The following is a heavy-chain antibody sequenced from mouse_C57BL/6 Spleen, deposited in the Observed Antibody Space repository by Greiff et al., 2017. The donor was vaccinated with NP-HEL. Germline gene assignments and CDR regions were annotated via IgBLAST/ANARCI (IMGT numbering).Heavy chain of an antibody. Sequence: VQLQQSGPVLVKPGASVKMSCKASGYTFTDYYMNWVKQSHGKSLEWIGVINPYNGGTSYNQKFKGKATLTVDKSSSTAYMELNSLTSEDSAVFNSARRPYDYDTRPYFDNWGQGTTLTVSS. CDR3: ARRPYDYDTRPYFDN. CDR1: GYTFTDYY. V-gene: IGHV1-19*01. D-gene: IGHD2-4*01. J-gene: IGHJ2*01. CDR2: INPYNGGT.